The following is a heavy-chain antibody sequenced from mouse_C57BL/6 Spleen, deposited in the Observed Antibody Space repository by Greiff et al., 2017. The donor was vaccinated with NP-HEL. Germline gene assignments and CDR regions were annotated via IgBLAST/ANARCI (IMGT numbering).Heavy chain of an antibody. Sequence: EVQLQESGPVLVKPGASVKMSCKASGYTFTDYYMNWVKQSHGKSLEWIGLINPYNGGTSYNQKFKGKATLTVDKSSSTAYMELNSLTSEDSAVYYCARSTAIVHFDYWGKGTTLTVSS. D-gene: IGHD2-1*01. J-gene: IGHJ2*01. CDR3: ARSTAIVHFDY. V-gene: IGHV1-19*01. CDR1: GYTFTDYY. CDR2: INPYNGGT.